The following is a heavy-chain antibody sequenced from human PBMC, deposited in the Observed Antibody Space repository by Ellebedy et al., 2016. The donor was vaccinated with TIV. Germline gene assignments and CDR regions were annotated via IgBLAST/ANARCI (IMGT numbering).Heavy chain of an antibody. V-gene: IGHV4-61*01. CDR1: GFSVSNGSYY. J-gene: IGHJ4*02. CDR3: ARVRYNRSSGTTDFDY. Sequence: MPSETLSLTCTVSGFSVSNGSYYWSWIRQPPGKGLAWVGYVYYTGIAFSNPSLKSRVIISIDTFKSQFSLKLTSVTAADTAVHYCARVRYNRSSGTTDFDYWGQGTLVTVYS. CDR2: VYYTGIA. D-gene: IGHD6-6*01.